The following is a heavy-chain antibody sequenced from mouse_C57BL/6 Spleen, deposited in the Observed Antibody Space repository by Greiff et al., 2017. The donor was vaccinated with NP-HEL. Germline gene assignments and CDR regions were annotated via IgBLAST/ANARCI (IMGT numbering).Heavy chain of an antibody. J-gene: IGHJ4*01. CDR2: IYPGSGST. CDR1: GYTFTSYW. V-gene: IGHV1-55*01. D-gene: IGHD2-4*01. CDR3: ARDYYDYDERYAMDY. Sequence: VQLQQPGAELVKPGASVKMSCKASGYTFTSYWITWVKQRPGQGLEWIGDIYPGSGSTNYNEKFKSKATLTVDTSSSTAYMQLSSLTSEDSAVYYCARDYYDYDERYAMDYWGQGTSVTVSS.